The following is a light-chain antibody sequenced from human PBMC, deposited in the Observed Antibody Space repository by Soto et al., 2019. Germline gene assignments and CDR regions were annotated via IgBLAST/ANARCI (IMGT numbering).Light chain of an antibody. Sequence: QSALTQPASVSGSPGQSITISCTGTSSDVGGYNYVSWYQQHPGKAPKLLIYEVSNRPSGVSNRFSGSTSGNTASLTISGLQAEDGADYYCSSYTSSSTPDVFGTGTKLTVL. J-gene: IGLJ1*01. CDR2: EVS. CDR3: SSYTSSSTPDV. V-gene: IGLV2-14*01. CDR1: SSDVGGYNY.